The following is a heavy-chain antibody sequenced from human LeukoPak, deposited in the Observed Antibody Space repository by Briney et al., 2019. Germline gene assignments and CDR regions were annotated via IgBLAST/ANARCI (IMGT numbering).Heavy chain of an antibody. J-gene: IGHJ4*02. CDR2: INPNSGGT. Sequence: ASVKVSCKASGYTFTGYFMHWVRQAPGQGLEWMAWINPNSGGTNYAQKFQGRVTLTRDTSISTAYMELNRLSSDDTAVYYCAAGTFDRQQLVIWGQGTLVTVSS. CDR3: AAGTFDRQQLVI. D-gene: IGHD6-13*01. CDR1: GYTFTGYF. V-gene: IGHV1-2*02.